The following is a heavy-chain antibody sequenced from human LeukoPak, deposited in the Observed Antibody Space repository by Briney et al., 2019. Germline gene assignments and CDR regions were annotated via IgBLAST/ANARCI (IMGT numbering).Heavy chain of an antibody. J-gene: IGHJ4*02. V-gene: IGHV4-39*01. CDR1: GGSINSGSYY. Sequence: PSETLSLTCTVSGGSINSGSYYWGWIRQPPGKGLEWIGEINHSGTTYYNPSLKSRVTISVDTSKNQFSLKLSSVTAADTALYYCARLGWELLFDYWGQGTLVSVSS. CDR2: INHSGTT. D-gene: IGHD1-26*01. CDR3: ARLGWELLFDY.